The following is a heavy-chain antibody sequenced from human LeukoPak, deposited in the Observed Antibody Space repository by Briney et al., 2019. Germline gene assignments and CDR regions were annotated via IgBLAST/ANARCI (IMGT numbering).Heavy chain of an antibody. J-gene: IGHJ4*02. V-gene: IGHV4-39*01. Sequence: PSETLSLTCAVYGGSFSSYYWGWIRQPPGKGLEWIGSIYYSGSTYYNPSLKSRVTISVDTSKNQFSLKLSSVTAADTAVYYCARHLPDYDFWSGYYSPLDYWGQGTLVTVSS. CDR3: ARHLPDYDFWSGYYSPLDY. D-gene: IGHD3-3*01. CDR1: GGSFSSYY. CDR2: IYYSGST.